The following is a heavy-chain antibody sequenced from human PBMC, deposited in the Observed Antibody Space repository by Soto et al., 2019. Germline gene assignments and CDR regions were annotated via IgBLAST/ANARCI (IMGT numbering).Heavy chain of an antibody. CDR1: GGSFSGYY. J-gene: IGHJ4*02. D-gene: IGHD6-25*01. V-gene: IGHV4-34*01. Sequence: QVQLQQWGAGLLKPSETLSLTCAVYGGSFSGYYWGWIRQHLGKGLDWIGEINDSGSTNYNTSLTSRVTISVETPKNQCSLTLSSVTAADTAVYYCARCVRAYSSGIDYWGQGTLVTVSS. CDR3: ARCVRAYSSGIDY. CDR2: INDSGST.